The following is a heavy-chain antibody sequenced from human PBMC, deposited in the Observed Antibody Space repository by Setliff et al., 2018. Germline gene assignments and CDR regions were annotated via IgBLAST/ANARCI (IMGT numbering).Heavy chain of an antibody. D-gene: IGHD3-22*01. CDR2: INPNSGDT. J-gene: IGHJ4*02. Sequence: GASVKVSCKASGYTFTDYYLHWMRQAPGQGLEWVGRINPNSGDTNYAQNFQGRVTMTRDTSISTVYMELSRLRSDDTAVYYCAADYYDSSGYGYWGQGTLVTVS. CDR3: AADYYDSSGYGY. V-gene: IGHV1-2*06. CDR1: GYTFTDYY.